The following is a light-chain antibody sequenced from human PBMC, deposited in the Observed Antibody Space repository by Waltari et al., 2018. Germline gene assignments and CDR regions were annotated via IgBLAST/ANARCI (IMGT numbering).Light chain of an antibody. J-gene: IGKJ4*01. Sequence: DIQMTQSPSTLPASVGARVTLTCRASQYVKNNLAWFQQKPGKAPKVLIHKASRLESGVPSRFSGSGFGTEFILSISSLQPDDFATYYCQEYDSLPITFGGGTKVEIK. CDR2: KAS. V-gene: IGKV1-5*03. CDR3: QEYDSLPIT. CDR1: QYVKNN.